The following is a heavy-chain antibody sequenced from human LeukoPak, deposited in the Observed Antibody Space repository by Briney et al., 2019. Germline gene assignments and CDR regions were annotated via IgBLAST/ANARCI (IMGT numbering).Heavy chain of an antibody. CDR3: ARATSFTASGYDY. CDR1: GYTFTNYH. J-gene: IGHJ4*02. CDR2: MNPNNGDS. V-gene: IGHV1-8*03. D-gene: IGHD5-12*01. Sequence: ASVTVSCKASGYTFTNYHINWVRQATGQGLECMGWMNPNNGDSGYAQKFQGRGTITRDTSITTYYMDLRSLRSDDTAVYFCARATSFTASGYDYWGQGTLVTVSS.